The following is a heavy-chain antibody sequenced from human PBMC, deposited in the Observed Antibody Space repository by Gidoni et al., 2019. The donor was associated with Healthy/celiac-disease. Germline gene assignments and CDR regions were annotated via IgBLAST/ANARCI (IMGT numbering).Heavy chain of an antibody. D-gene: IGHD2-2*01. Sequence: QVQLQQWGAGLLKPSETLSLTCAVYGGSFSGYSWSWIRQPPGKGLEWIGEINHSGSTNYNPSLKSRVTISVDTSKNQFSLKLSSVTAADTAVYYCARGRAPYCSSTSCYRVAAFDIWGQGTMVTVSS. CDR3: ARGRAPYCSSTSCYRVAAFDI. J-gene: IGHJ3*02. CDR1: GGSFSGYS. V-gene: IGHV4-34*01. CDR2: INHSGST.